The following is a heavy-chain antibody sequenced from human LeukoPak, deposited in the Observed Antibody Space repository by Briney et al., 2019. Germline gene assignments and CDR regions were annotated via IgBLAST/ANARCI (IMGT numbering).Heavy chain of an antibody. CDR2: ISGSGGST. CDR1: GFTFSSYA. CDR3: ARAEAPITQPYFDY. Sequence: GGSLRLSCAASGFTFSSYAMSWVRQAPGKGLEWVSLISGSGGSTYYADSVKGRFTISRDNSKNTLYLQMNSLRAEDTAVYYCARAEAPITQPYFDYWGQGTMVTVSS. D-gene: IGHD5-12*01. J-gene: IGHJ4*02. V-gene: IGHV3-23*01.